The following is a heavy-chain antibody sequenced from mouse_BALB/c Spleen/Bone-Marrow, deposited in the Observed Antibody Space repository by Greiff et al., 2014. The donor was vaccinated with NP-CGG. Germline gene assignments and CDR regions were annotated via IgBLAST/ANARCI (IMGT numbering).Heavy chain of an antibody. V-gene: IGHV1-25*01. J-gene: IGHJ4*01. CDR2: INPYNGGT. CDR3: ARLLLYYYAMDY. CDR1: GYSFTGYT. D-gene: IGHD1-1*01. Sequence: VQLKQSGPELVKPGASMKISCKASGYSFTGYTMNWVKQSHGKNLEWIGLINPYNGGTNYNQKFKDKATLTVDRSSSTAYMELLSLTSEDSAVYYCARLLLYYYAMDYWGQETSVTVSS.